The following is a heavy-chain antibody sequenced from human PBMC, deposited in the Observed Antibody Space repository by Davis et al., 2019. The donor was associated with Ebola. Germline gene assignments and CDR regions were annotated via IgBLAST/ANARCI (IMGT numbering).Heavy chain of an antibody. V-gene: IGHV3-49*03. CDR2: IRSKAYGGTT. J-gene: IGHJ6*02. Sequence: GESLKISCTASGFTFGDYAMSWFRQAPGKGLEWVGFIRSKAYGGTTEYAASVKGRFTISRDDSKSIAYLQMNSLKTEDTAVYYCTRYSSSWYYYGMDVWGQGTTVTVSS. D-gene: IGHD6-13*01. CDR3: TRYSSSWYYYGMDV. CDR1: GFTFGDYA.